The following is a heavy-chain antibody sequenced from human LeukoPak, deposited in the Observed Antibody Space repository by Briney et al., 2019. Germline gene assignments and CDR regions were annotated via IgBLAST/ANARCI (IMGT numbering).Heavy chain of an antibody. CDR2: ISYDGNNK. CDR3: ATTIRTGTTAG. Sequence: PGGSLRLSCAASGFTFSSYAMHWVRQAPGKGLEWVAVISYDGNNKYYADSVKGRFTISRDNSKNTLYLQMNSLRAEDTAVYYCATTIRTGTTAGWGQGTLVTVSS. CDR1: GFTFSSYA. D-gene: IGHD1-1*01. J-gene: IGHJ4*02. V-gene: IGHV3-30-3*01.